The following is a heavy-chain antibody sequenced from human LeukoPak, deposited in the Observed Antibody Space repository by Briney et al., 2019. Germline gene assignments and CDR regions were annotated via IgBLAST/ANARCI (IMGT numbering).Heavy chain of an antibody. CDR1: GFTFYDYG. J-gene: IGHJ3*02. CDR2: INWNGGST. V-gene: IGHV3-20*04. D-gene: IGHD3-3*01. Sequence: GGSLRLSCAASGFTFYDYGMSWVRQAPGKGLEWVSGINWNGGSTGYADSVKGRFTISRDNAKNSLYLQMNSLRAEDTALYYCAREGKYYDFWSGYAFDIWGQGTMVTVSS. CDR3: AREGKYYDFWSGYAFDI.